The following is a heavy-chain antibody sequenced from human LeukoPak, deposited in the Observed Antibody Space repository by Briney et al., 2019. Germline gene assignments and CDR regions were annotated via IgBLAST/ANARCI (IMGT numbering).Heavy chain of an antibody. CDR2: ISYDGSNK. D-gene: IGHD3-22*01. Sequence: GRSLRLSCAAPGFTFSSYAMHSVRQAPGKGLEWVAVISYDGSNKYYADSVKGRFTISRDNSKNTLYLQMNSLRAEDTAVSYCARDQNSSGYSYSYYFDYWGQGTLVTVSS. J-gene: IGHJ4*02. CDR3: ARDQNSSGYSYSYYFDY. V-gene: IGHV3-30*04. CDR1: GFTFSSYA.